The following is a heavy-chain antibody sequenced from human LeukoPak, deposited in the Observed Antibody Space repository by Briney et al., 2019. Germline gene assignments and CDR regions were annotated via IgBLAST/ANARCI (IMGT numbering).Heavy chain of an antibody. D-gene: IGHD3-10*01. Sequence: ASVKVSCKASGYTFTGYYMHWVRQAPGQGLEWMGWINPNSGGTNYAQKFQGRVTMTRDTSIRTVYMGLSRLRSDDTAIYYCAAGGYYSFLVSWGQGTLVTVSS. J-gene: IGHJ5*02. CDR1: GYTFTGYY. CDR2: INPNSGGT. CDR3: AAGGYYSFLVS. V-gene: IGHV1-2*02.